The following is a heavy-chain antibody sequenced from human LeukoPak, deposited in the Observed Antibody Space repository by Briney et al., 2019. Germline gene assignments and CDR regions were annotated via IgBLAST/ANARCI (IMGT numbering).Heavy chain of an antibody. CDR3: AKGVKRGYYDSSGYPILLAFDI. J-gene: IGHJ3*02. D-gene: IGHD3-22*01. V-gene: IGHV3-23*01. CDR1: GFTFSSYA. Sequence: PGGSLRLSCAASGFTFSSYAMSWVRQAPGKGLEWVSAISGSGGSTYYADSVKGRFTISRDNSKNTLYLQMNSLRAEDTAVYYCAKGVKRGYYDSSGYPILLAFDIWGQGTMVTVSS. CDR2: ISGSGGST.